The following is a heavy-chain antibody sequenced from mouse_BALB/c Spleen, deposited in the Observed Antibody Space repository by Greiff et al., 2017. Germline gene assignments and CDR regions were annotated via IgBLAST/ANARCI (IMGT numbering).Heavy chain of an antibody. D-gene: IGHD2-14*01. V-gene: IGHV1-9*01. J-gene: IGHJ4*01. CDR1: GYTFSSYW. CDR2: ILPGSGST. Sequence: VQLQQSGAELMKPGASVKISCKATGYTFSSYWIEWVKQRPGHGLEWIGEILPGSGSTNYNEKFKGKATFTADTSSNTAYMQLSSLTSEDSAVYYCARDYRYDYYAMDYWGQGTSVTVSS. CDR3: ARDYRYDYYAMDY.